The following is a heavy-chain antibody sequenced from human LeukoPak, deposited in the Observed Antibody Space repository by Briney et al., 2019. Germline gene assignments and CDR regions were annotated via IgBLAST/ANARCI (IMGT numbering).Heavy chain of an antibody. CDR3: ARGGIVSSSSLPGSSAFDI. Sequence: SVKVSCKASGGTFSSYAIIWVRQAPGQGLEWMGGIIPIFGTANYAQKFQGRVTITTDESTSTAYMELSSLRSEDTAVYYCARGGIVSSSSLPGSSAFDIWGQGTMVTVSS. CDR2: IIPIFGTA. CDR1: GGTFSSYA. D-gene: IGHD6-6*01. J-gene: IGHJ3*02. V-gene: IGHV1-69*05.